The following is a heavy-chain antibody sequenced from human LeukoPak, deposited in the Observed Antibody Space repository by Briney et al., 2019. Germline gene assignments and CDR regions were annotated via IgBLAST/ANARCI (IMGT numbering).Heavy chain of an antibody. CDR3: ARLGILTGYYSY. D-gene: IGHD3-9*01. CDR2: IYHSGST. CDR1: GGSITTFY. V-gene: IGHV4-59*04. Sequence: SETLSLTCTVSGGSITTFYWSWIRQPPGKGLEWIGYIYHSGSTYYNPSLKSRVTISVDTSKNQFSLKLSSVTAADTAVYYCARLGILTGYYSYWGQGTLVTVSS. J-gene: IGHJ4*02.